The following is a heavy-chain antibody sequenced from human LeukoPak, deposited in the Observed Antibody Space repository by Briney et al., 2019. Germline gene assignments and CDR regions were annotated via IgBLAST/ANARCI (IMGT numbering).Heavy chain of an antibody. CDR1: GLTFSNYA. CDR2: ISDSGGST. J-gene: IGHJ4*02. Sequence: PGGSLRLSCAASGLTFSNYAMSWVRQAPGKGLEWVSGISDSGGSTYYAGSVKGRFIISRDNSKNTLYLQMNSLRAEDTAVYYCAKDLGWNYRTNWGQGTLVTVSS. D-gene: IGHD1-7*01. CDR3: AKDLGWNYRTN. V-gene: IGHV3-23*01.